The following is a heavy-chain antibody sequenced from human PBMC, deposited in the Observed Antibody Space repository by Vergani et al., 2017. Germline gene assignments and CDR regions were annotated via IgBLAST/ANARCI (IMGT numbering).Heavy chain of an antibody. Sequence: EVQLVESGGGLVKPGGSLRLSCAASGFTFSNAWMSWVRQAPGKGLEWVGRIKSKTDGGTTDYAAPVKGRFTISRDDSKNTLYLQMNSLKTEDTAVYYCARDPGRYNWINAFDIWGQGTMVTVSS. J-gene: IGHJ3*02. D-gene: IGHD1-20*01. V-gene: IGHV3-15*01. CDR2: IKSKTDGGTT. CDR3: ARDPGRYNWINAFDI. CDR1: GFTFSNAW.